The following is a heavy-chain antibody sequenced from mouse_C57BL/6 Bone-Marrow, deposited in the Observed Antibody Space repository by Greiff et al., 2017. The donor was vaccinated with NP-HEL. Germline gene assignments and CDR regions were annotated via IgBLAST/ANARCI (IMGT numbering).Heavy chain of an antibody. V-gene: IGHV1-81*01. Sequence: QVQLQQSGAELARPGASVKLSCKASGYTFTSYGISWVKQRTGQGLEWIGEIYPRSGNTYYNEKFKGKATLTADKSSSTAYMELRSLTSEDSAVYFCAIGAYGNYRWYFDVWGTGTTVTVSS. D-gene: IGHD2-1*01. CDR1: GYTFTSYG. CDR2: IYPRSGNT. J-gene: IGHJ1*03. CDR3: AIGAYGNYRWYFDV.